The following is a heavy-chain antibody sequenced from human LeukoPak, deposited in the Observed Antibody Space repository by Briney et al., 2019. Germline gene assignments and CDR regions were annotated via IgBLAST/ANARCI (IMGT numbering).Heavy chain of an antibody. V-gene: IGHV4-59*01. CDR3: ARGGNYWPQWWFDP. CDR2: IYYTGST. Sequence: SETLSLTCTVSGGSISSYYWSWIRQPPGKGLEWIGYIYYTGSTSYNPFLKSRVTMSLDASKNQFSLELNSVTPADTAVYYCARGGNYWPQWWFDPWGRGTLVSVSS. D-gene: IGHD1-26*01. J-gene: IGHJ5*02. CDR1: GGSISSYY.